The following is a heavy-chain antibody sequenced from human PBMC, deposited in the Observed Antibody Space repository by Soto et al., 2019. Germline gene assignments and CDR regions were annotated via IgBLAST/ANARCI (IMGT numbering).Heavy chain of an antibody. Sequence: GASVKVSCKASGGTFSSYAISWVRQAPGQGLEWMGGIIPIFGTANYAQKFQGRVTITADESTSTAYMELSSLRSEDTAVYYCARSLYSSSSSSHYFGMDVWGQGTTVNVSS. D-gene: IGHD6-6*01. J-gene: IGHJ6*02. CDR1: GGTFSSYA. CDR3: ARSLYSSSSSSHYFGMDV. CDR2: IIPIFGTA. V-gene: IGHV1-69*13.